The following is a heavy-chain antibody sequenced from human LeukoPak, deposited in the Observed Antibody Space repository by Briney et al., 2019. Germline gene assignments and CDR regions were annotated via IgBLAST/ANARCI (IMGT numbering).Heavy chain of an antibody. CDR3: ARESTIAHAFDI. CDR1: GFTFSSYG. D-gene: IGHD5/OR15-5a*01. CDR2: IWYDGSNK. J-gene: IGHJ3*02. V-gene: IGHV3-33*01. Sequence: PGRSLRLSCAASGFTFSSYGMHWVRQAPGKGLEWVAVIWYDGSNKYYADSVKGRFTISRDNSKNTLYLQMNSLRAEDTAVYYCARESTIAHAFDIWGQGTMVTVSS.